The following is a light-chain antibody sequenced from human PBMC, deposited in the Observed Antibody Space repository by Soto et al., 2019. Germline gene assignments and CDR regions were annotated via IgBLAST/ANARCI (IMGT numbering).Light chain of an antibody. V-gene: IGKV3-15*01. CDR1: QSVSSN. CDR3: QQYDNWPYT. Sequence: EIVMTQSPATLSVSPEEGATLSCRASQSVSSNLAWYQQKPGQAPRLLIYGASTRATAIPARFSGSGSGTEFTLTISSLHSEDFAVYYCQQYDNWPYTFGQGTKLEIK. CDR2: GAS. J-gene: IGKJ2*01.